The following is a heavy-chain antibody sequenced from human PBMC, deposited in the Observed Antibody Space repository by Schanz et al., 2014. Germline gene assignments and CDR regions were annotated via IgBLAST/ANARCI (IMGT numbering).Heavy chain of an antibody. V-gene: IGHV3-23*04. CDR3: ARGTDWNLHY. D-gene: IGHD1-1*01. CDR2: ISGSGGST. Sequence: EVQLVESGGGLVQPGGSLRLSCAASGFTFSTYAMSWVRQAPGKGLEWVSAISGSGGSTYYADSVKGRFTISRDNAKNSMYLQMNSLRAGDTAVYYCARGTDWNLHYWGQGALVTVSS. J-gene: IGHJ4*02. CDR1: GFTFSTYA.